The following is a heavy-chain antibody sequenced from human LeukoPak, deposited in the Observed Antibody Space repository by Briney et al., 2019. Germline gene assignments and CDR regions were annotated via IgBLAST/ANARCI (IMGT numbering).Heavy chain of an antibody. D-gene: IGHD3-22*01. V-gene: IGHV3-48*02. CDR3: VWYYDSSGYYQGGGL. CDR2: ISSSSSTI. Sequence: GGSLRLSCAASGFTFSSYGMNWVRQAPGKGLEWVSYISSSSSTIYYADSVKGRFTISRDNAKNSLYLQMNILRDEDTAVYYCVWYYDSSGYYQGGGLWGQGTLVTVSS. CDR1: GFTFSSYG. J-gene: IGHJ4*02.